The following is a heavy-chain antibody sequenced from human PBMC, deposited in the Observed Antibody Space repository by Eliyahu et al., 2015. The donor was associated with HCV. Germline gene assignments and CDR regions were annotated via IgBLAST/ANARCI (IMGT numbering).Heavy chain of an antibody. CDR2: XDPSDSYT. J-gene: IGHJ6*02. V-gene: IGHV5-10-1*03. D-gene: IGHD3-16*01. CDR3: ARMTDSYANYGLDV. Sequence: EVQLVQSGXEVKKPGXSXXIXCKAFGYTFTSYWIXWVRQMPGKGLEWMGRXDPSDSYTNYSPSFQGHVTFSADKSINTAYLQWSSLKASDTAMYYCARMTDSYANYGLDVWGQGTTLTVSS. CDR1: GYTFTSYW.